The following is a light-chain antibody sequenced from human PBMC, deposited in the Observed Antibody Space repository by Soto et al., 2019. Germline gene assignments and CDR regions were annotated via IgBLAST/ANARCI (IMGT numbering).Light chain of an antibody. CDR1: SSNIGEGFD. J-gene: IGLJ2*01. CDR2: DNI. V-gene: IGLV1-40*01. Sequence: QSVLTQPPSVSGAPGQRVTISCTGSSSNIGEGFDVHWYQQFPGTAPKLLIYDNINRPSGVPDRFSGSKSGASASLAITGLQAEDEADYFCQSYDSRLRVVFGGGTQLTVL. CDR3: QSYDSRLRVV.